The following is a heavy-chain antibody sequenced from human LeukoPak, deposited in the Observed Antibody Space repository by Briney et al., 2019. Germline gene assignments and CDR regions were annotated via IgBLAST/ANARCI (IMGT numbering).Heavy chain of an antibody. J-gene: IGHJ4*02. CDR3: TRETSSRYFDY. CDR2: MNPNSGRT. Sequence: AASVKVSCKASGYTFTSYAMNWVRQAPGQGLEWMGWMNPNSGRTGYAQNFQGRITITRNTSISTAYMELSSLRSEDTAVYYCTRETSSRYFDYWGQGTLVTVSS. V-gene: IGHV1-8*03. CDR1: GYTFTSYA.